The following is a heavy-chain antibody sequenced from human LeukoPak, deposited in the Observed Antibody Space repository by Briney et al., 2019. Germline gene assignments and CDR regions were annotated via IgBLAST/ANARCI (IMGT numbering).Heavy chain of an antibody. CDR1: GYTFINHD. V-gene: IGHV1-8*03. CDR3: ARGSRSHRRDWFDP. CDR2: MNSNSGNT. Sequence: ASVKVSCKGYGYTFINHDIDWVRQAAGQGLEWMGWMNSNSGNTGYAQKFQGRVTFTRDTSISTAYMELYSLTSDDTAVYYCARGSRSHRRDWFDPWGQGTLVTVSS. D-gene: IGHD6-13*01. J-gene: IGHJ5*02.